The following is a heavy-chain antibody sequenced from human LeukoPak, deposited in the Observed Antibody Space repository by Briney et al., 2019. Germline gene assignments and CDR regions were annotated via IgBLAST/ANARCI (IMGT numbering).Heavy chain of an antibody. CDR2: IKNDGAVK. CDR1: GFTFSYHW. V-gene: IGHV3-7*03. D-gene: IGHD3-9*01. J-gene: IGHJ6*02. CDR3: AKDINDILTGHPIMDV. Sequence: GGSLTLSCAASGFTFSYHWMTWVRQAPGKGLEWVANIKNDGAVKNYVDSVKGRFTISRDNAKNSLYLQMNSLRAEDTALYYCAKDINDILTGHPIMDVWGQGTTVTVSS.